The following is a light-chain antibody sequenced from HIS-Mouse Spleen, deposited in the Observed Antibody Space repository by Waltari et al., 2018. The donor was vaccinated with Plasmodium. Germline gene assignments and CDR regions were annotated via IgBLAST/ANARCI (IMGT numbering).Light chain of an antibody. CDR3: YSTDSSGNHRV. Sequence: SYELTQPPSVSVSPGQTARITCSGDALPKKYAYWYQQKSGQAPVLVIYEASKRPSGIPGGFSGSSSVTMATLTISGAQVEDEADYYCYSTDSSGNHRVFGGGTKLTVL. J-gene: IGLJ3*02. CDR1: ALPKKY. CDR2: EAS. V-gene: IGLV3-10*01.